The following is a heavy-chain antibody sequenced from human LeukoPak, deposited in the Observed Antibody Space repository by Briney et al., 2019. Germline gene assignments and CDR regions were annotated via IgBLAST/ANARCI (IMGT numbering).Heavy chain of an antibody. CDR2: IYSSGST. CDR3: VRVGLEMASIAPYYGMDV. D-gene: IGHD5-24*01. V-gene: IGHV4-4*07. Sequence: SETLSLTCTVSGGSISNYYWSWTRQPAGKGLEWIGHIYSSGSTNYNPSLKSRVTMSVDTSRNQLSLNLRSVTAADTAVYYCVRVGLEMASIAPYYGMDVWGQGTTVTVSS. CDR1: GGSISNYY. J-gene: IGHJ6*02.